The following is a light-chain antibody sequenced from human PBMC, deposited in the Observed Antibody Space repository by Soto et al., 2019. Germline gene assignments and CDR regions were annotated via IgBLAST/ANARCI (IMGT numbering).Light chain of an antibody. CDR1: HSNIGRTS. CDR2: SNN. Sequence: QSVLTQPPSASGTPGQRVTISCSGSHSNIGRTSVNWYRQLPGTAPKLLIFSNNQRPSGVPDRFSASSSRSGTSASLAIAGLRSDDEAYYFCAAWDDSLNGRVFGGGTKLTVL. V-gene: IGLV1-44*01. J-gene: IGLJ2*01. CDR3: AAWDDSLNGRV.